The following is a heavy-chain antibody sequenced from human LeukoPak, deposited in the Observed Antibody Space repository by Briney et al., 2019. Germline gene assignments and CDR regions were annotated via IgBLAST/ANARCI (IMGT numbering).Heavy chain of an antibody. CDR3: ARCRDGGRGEAADY. Sequence: SETLFLTCTVSGGSISSSSYYWGWIRQPPGKGLEWIGSIYYSGSTYYNPSLKSRVTISVDTSKNQVSLRLTSVTAADTAVYYCARCRDGGRGEAADYWGQGTLVTVSS. CDR1: GGSISSSSYY. CDR2: IYYSGST. D-gene: IGHD4-23*01. J-gene: IGHJ4*02. V-gene: IGHV4-39*07.